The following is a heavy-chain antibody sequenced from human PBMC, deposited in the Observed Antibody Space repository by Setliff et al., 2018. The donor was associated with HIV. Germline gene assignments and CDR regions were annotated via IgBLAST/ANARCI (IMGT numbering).Heavy chain of an antibody. D-gene: IGHD3-10*01. CDR2: INTNTGSP. Sequence: ASVKVSCKASGYTFTGYHIHWVRQAPGQGFEWMGWINTNTGSPTYAQGFTRRFVFSLDPSVRTAYLQITGLKAEDTAVYYCARGGDRMQIWSRFPFDIWGQGTMVTVSS. V-gene: IGHV7-4-1*02. J-gene: IGHJ3*02. CDR1: GYTFTGYH. CDR3: ARGGDRMQIWSRFPFDI.